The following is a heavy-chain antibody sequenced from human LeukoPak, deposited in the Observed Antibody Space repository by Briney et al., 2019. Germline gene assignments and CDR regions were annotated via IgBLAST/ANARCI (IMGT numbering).Heavy chain of an antibody. CDR2: IIPILGIA. Sequence: SVKVSCKASGYTFTSYAMNWVRQAPGQGLEWMGRIIPILGIANYAQKFQGRVTITADKSTSTAYMELSSLRSEDTAVYYCARDLRLGQTSSDYWGQGTLVTVSS. CDR1: GYTFTSYA. CDR3: ARDLRLGQTSSDY. V-gene: IGHV1-69*04. D-gene: IGHD3-16*01. J-gene: IGHJ4*02.